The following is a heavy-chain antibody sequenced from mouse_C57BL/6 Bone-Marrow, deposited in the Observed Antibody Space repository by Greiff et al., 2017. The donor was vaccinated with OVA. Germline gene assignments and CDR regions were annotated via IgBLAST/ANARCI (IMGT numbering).Heavy chain of an antibody. CDR2: ISPSGSDT. CDR1: GYTFTSYW. CDR3: AMMIYYDFYYFDY. D-gene: IGHD2-4*01. Sequence: QVQLQQPGGGLVKPGASVKVSCKASGYTFTSYWMHWVQQRPGQGLEWIGSISPSGSDTTKYQKYTGQVTLTVDNSSSTAYMQLSSLTSEDSAVYYCAMMIYYDFYYFDYWGQGTTLTVSS. J-gene: IGHJ2*01. V-gene: IGHV1-74*01.